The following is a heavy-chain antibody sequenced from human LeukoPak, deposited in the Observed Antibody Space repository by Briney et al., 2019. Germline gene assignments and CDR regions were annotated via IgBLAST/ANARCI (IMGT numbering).Heavy chain of an antibody. V-gene: IGHV3-23*01. CDR2: ISGFGGEK. CDR1: GFTFWNSA. CDR3: VKGGHYSFFDP. Sequence: GGSLRLSCAASGFTFWNSAMSWVRRAPGKGLEWVSTISGFGGEKFYADSVKGRFSLSRDNSKHTLSLQMNSLRAEDTAVYYCVKGGHYSFFDPWGQGTLVTVSS. D-gene: IGHD3-10*01. J-gene: IGHJ5*02.